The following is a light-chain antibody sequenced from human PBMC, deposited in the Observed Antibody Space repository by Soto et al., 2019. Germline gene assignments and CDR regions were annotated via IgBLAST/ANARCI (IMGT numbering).Light chain of an antibody. CDR3: QHYNSYSEA. J-gene: IGKJ1*01. CDR1: QTISSW. CDR2: KAS. Sequence: DIQMTQSPSTLSGSVGDRVTITCRASQTISSWLAWDQQKPGKAPKLLIYKASTLNSGVPSRFSGSGSGTEFTLTISSLQPDDFATYYCQHYNSYSEAFGQGTKVELK. V-gene: IGKV1-5*03.